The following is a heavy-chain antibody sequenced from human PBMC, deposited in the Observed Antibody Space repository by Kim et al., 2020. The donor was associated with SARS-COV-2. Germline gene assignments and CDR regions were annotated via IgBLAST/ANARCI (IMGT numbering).Heavy chain of an antibody. CDR3: AKDTFASWIAVASDY. Sequence: GGSLRLSCAASGFTFSSYGMHWVRQAPGKGLEWVAVIWYDGSNKYYADSVKGRFTISRDNSKNTLYLQMNSLRAEDTAVYYCAKDTFASWIAVASDYWGQGTLVTVSS. CDR1: GFTFSSYG. CDR2: IWYDGSNK. D-gene: IGHD6-19*01. J-gene: IGHJ4*02. V-gene: IGHV3-33*06.